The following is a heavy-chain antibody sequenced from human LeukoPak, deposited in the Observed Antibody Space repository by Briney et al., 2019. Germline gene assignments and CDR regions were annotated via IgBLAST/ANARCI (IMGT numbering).Heavy chain of an antibody. J-gene: IGHJ6*03. D-gene: IGHD4-17*01. Sequence: ASVKVSCKASGGTFSSYAISWVRQAPGQGLEWMGGIIPIFGTANYAQKFQGRVTITTDESTSTAYMELSSLRSEDTAVYYCAGPFYGDPGPHYYYMDVWGKGTTVTVSS. V-gene: IGHV1-69*05. CDR1: GGTFSSYA. CDR2: IIPIFGTA. CDR3: AGPFYGDPGPHYYYMDV.